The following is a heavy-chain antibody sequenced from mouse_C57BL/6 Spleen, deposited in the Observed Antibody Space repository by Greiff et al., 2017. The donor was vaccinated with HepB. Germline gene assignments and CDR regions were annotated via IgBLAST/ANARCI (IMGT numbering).Heavy chain of an antibody. D-gene: IGHD2-3*01. CDR3: ARGDGYYFYYAMDY. CDR1: GYTFTSYW. CDR2: IYPGSGST. Sequence: VQLQQPGAELVKPGASVKMSCKASGYTFTSYWITWVKQRPGQGLEWIGDIYPGSGSTNYNEKFKSKATLTVDTSSSTAYMQLSSLTSEDSAVYYCARGDGYYFYYAMDYWGQGTSVTVSS. V-gene: IGHV1-55*01. J-gene: IGHJ4*01.